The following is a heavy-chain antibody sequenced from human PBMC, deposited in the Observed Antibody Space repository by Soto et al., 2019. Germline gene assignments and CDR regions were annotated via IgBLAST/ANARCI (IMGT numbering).Heavy chain of an antibody. J-gene: IGHJ4*02. Sequence: QVQLVQSGAEVKKPGSSVKVSCKASGGTFSNYAISWVRQAPGQGLEWMGGIIPIFGRTTYAQKFQGRVAITADESTSTAYMELTRLTSEDTAVYYYADLSLEYCITSSCPADYWGLGTLVTVAS. CDR3: ADLSLEYCITSSCPADY. V-gene: IGHV1-69*12. CDR2: IIPIFGRT. D-gene: IGHD2-2*01. CDR1: GGTFSNYA.